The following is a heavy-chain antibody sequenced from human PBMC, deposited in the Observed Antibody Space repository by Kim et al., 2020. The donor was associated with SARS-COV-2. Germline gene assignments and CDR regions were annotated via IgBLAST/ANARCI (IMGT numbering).Heavy chain of an antibody. J-gene: IGHJ4*02. V-gene: IGHV3-74*01. D-gene: IGHD3-3*01. Sequence: ADSVKGRFTNSRDNAKNTLYLQMNSLRAEDTAVYYCVSDPGYGGYYRMDYWGRGTLVTVSS. CDR3: VSDPGYGGYYRMDY.